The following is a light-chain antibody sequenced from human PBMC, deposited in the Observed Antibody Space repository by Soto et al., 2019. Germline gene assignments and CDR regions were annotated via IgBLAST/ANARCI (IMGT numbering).Light chain of an antibody. CDR3: QQYHTFPLT. Sequence: DIQMTQSPSSLSASVGDRVTITCRASQDISNYLAWFQQKPGKAPKSLIYAASNLQSGVPSNFSGSGSGTDFMLTISILQPEDFATYYCQQYHTFPLTFGGGTKVDIK. CDR1: QDISNY. CDR2: AAS. V-gene: IGKV1-16*02. J-gene: IGKJ4*01.